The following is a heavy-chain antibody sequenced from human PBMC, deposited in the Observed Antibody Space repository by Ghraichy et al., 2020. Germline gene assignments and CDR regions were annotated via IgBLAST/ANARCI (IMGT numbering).Heavy chain of an antibody. V-gene: IGHV1-18*01. CDR3: ARQIADFYLGY. CDR1: GYTFSNYH. D-gene: IGHD2-21*01. J-gene: IGHJ4*02. CDR2: INSYNDDG. Sequence: ASVKVSCKTSGYTFSNYHITWVRQAPGQGREWMGWINSYNDDGNYAQKFQGRLTLTKDASTSTAYMELRRLSADDTAVYYCARQIADFYLGYWGQGPLVIVSS.